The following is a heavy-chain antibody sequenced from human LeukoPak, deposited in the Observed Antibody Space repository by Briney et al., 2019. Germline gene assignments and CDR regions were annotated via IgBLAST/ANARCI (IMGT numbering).Heavy chain of an antibody. D-gene: IGHD1-26*01. V-gene: IGHV3-74*01. CDR1: GFTFSSYW. CDR3: ARDGTPDYYYYYMDV. Sequence: GGSLRLSCAASGFTFSSYWMHWVRQTPGKGLVWVSLINSDGTSTNYADSVKGRFPISRDNAKNTLHLQLNSLRAEDTAVYYCARDGTPDYYYYYMDVWGKGTTVTISS. J-gene: IGHJ6*03. CDR2: INSDGTST.